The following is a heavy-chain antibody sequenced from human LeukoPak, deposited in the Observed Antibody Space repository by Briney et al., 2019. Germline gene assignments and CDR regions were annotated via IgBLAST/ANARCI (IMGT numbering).Heavy chain of an antibody. D-gene: IGHD1-26*01. CDR2: IIPIFDTA. CDR3: ARISLGAIWGYYYGMDV. J-gene: IGHJ6*02. Sequence: GSSVKVSCRASGGTFNNYDISWVRQAPGQGLEWMGGIIPIFDTADYAQKFQGRVTITADESTSTAYMELSSLRSEDTAVFYCARISLGAIWGYYYGMDVWGQGTTVTVSS. V-gene: IGHV1-69*01. CDR1: GGTFNNYD.